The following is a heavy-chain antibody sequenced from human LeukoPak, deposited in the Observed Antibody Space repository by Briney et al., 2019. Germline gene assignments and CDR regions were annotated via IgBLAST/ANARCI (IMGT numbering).Heavy chain of an antibody. CDR2: IYPGGNT. Sequence: PGGSLRLSCAASGFSVSSNYMTWVRQAPGKGLEWVAVIYPGGNTYYADSVKGRFTISRDNSKSTLYLQMNSLTAEDTAVYYCARGGYSGTYYFDYWGQGTLVTVSS. J-gene: IGHJ4*02. CDR3: ARGGYSGTYYFDY. V-gene: IGHV3-53*01. D-gene: IGHD1-26*01. CDR1: GFSVSSNY.